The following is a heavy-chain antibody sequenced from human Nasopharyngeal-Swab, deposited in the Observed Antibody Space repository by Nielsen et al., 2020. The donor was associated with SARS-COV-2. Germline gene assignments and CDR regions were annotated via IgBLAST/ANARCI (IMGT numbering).Heavy chain of an antibody. CDR3: ARGPHTIFGVVNHFDY. CDR1: GGSISSGGYS. D-gene: IGHD3-3*01. V-gene: IGHV4-30-2*01. J-gene: IGHJ4*02. Sequence: SETLSLTCAVSGGSISSGGYSWSWIRQPPGKGLEWIGYIYHSGSTYYNPSLKSRVTISVDTSKNQFSLKLSSVSAADTAVYYCARGPHTIFGVVNHFDYWGQGTLVTVSS. CDR2: IYHSGST.